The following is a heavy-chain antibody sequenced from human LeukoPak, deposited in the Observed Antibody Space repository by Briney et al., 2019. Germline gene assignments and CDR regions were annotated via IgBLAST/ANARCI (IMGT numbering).Heavy chain of an antibody. CDR2: ISNSGST. Sequence: SETLSLTCTVSGGSISSSSHYWGWIRQPPGKGLEWIGSISNSGSTYYNPSLKSRVTISVDTSNNQFSLKLSSVTAADTAVYYCATTTVRLGYWGQGTLVTVSS. CDR3: ATTTVRLGY. CDR1: GGSISSSSHY. D-gene: IGHD4-17*01. J-gene: IGHJ4*02. V-gene: IGHV4-39*07.